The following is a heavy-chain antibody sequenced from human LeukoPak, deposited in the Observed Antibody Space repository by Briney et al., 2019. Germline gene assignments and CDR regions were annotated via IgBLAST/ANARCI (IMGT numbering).Heavy chain of an antibody. CDR1: GFTVSSKY. CDR3: AREIQQSTPRTNWFDP. V-gene: IGHV3-66*01. CDR2: IYSGGST. J-gene: IGHJ5*02. D-gene: IGHD5-18*01. Sequence: HPGGSLRLSCAASGFTVSSKYMSWVRQAPGKGLEWVSVIYSGGSTYYADSVKGRFTISRDNSKNTVYLQMNSLRAEDTAVYYCAREIQQSTPRTNWFDPWGQGTLVTVSS.